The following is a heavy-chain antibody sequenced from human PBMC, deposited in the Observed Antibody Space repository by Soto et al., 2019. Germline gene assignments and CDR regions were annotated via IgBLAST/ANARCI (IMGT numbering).Heavy chain of an antibody. V-gene: IGHV1-69*06. CDR1: GYTFSSYA. CDR2: IIPIFGTA. D-gene: IGHD1-7*01. CDR3: ARDLGVITGTTGYYFDY. J-gene: IGHJ4*02. Sequence: GASVKVSCKASGYTFSSYAISWVRQAPGQGLEWMGGIIPIFGTANYAQKFQGRVTITADKSTSTAYMELSSLRSEDTAVYYCARDLGVITGTTGYYFDYWGQGTLVTVSS.